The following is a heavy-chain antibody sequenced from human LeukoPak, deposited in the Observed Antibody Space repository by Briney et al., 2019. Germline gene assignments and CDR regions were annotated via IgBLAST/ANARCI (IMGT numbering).Heavy chain of an antibody. CDR3: ARDHNYAFDI. CDR1: GFTLIYYS. D-gene: IGHD4-11*01. J-gene: IGHJ4*02. V-gene: IGHV3-48*01. CDR2: IVISSGNT. Sequence: GGSLRLSCAAPGFTLIYYSTNWVRQAPGGGRGWISYIVISSGNTKYSDSVKGRFTILRDRAKNSPYLRMDRLRVEGTAVYFFARDHNYAFDIWGQGTLVTVSS.